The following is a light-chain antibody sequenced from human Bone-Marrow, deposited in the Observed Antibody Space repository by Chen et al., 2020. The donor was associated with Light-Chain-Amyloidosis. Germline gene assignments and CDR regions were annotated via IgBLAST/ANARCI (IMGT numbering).Light chain of an antibody. CDR2: DDS. CDR3: QVYDSSSDHAWV. J-gene: IGLJ3*02. CDR1: NIAAKS. V-gene: IGLV3-21*02. Sequence: SYVLTQAPSVSVAPGQTARITCGGQNIAAKSVHWYQQRPGQAPVLVLYDDSDRPSGIPERFSGSNSGNTAALTLSRVEAGDEAAYYCQVYDSSSDHAWVFGGGTRLSVL.